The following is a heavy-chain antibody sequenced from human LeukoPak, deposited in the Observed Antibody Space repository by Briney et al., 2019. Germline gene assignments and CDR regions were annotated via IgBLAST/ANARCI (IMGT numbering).Heavy chain of an antibody. D-gene: IGHD5-24*01. J-gene: IGHJ4*02. CDR3: AKSGYNRFDY. CDR1: GFPLSRSA. V-gene: IGHV3-23*01. Sequence: GGSLRLSCAASGFPLSRSAMSWVRQAPGKGLEWVSNISGSGSGGSTYYADSVKGRFTISRDNSKNTLYLQMNSLRAEDTAVYYCAKSGYNRFDYWGQGTLVTDSS. CDR2: ISGSGSGGST.